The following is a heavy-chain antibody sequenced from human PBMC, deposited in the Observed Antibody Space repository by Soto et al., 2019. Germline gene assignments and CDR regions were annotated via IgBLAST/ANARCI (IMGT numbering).Heavy chain of an antibody. CDR1: GFTFSAYG. D-gene: IGHD1-26*01. Sequence: GGSLRLSCAASGFTFSAYGMHWVRQAPGKGLEWVAVISYDGSNKYYADSVKGRFTISRDNSKNTLYLQMNSLRAEDTAVYFCAKVTFSGDYYYSYGLDVWGQGTTVTVSS. CDR2: ISYDGSNK. V-gene: IGHV3-30*18. J-gene: IGHJ6*02. CDR3: AKVTFSGDYYYSYGLDV.